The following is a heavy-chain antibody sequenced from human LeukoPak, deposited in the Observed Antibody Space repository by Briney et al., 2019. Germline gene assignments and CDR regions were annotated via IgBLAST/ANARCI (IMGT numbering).Heavy chain of an antibody. CDR2: IYHSGST. Sequence: SETLSLTCAVSGGSISSGGYSWSWIRQPPGKGLEWIGYIYHSGSTYYNPSLKSRVTISVDRSKNQFSLKLSSVTAADTAVCYCARVGRRFYGDYDWFDPWGQGTLVTVSS. D-gene: IGHD4-17*01. J-gene: IGHJ5*02. CDR3: ARVGRRFYGDYDWFDP. CDR1: GGSISSGGYS. V-gene: IGHV4-30-2*01.